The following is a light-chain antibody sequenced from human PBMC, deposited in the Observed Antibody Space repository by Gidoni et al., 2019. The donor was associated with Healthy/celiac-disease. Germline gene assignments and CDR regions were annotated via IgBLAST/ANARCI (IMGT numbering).Light chain of an antibody. V-gene: IGKV3-20*01. CDR3: QQYGSSPLT. CDR1: QSVSSSY. Sequence: ELVLPQSPGTLSLSPGERPTLSCSASQSVSSSYLAWYQQKPGQAPRLLIYGASRRATGIPDRFSGSGSGTDFTLTISRLEPEDFAVYYCQQYGSSPLTFGGGTKVEIK. CDR2: GAS. J-gene: IGKJ4*01.